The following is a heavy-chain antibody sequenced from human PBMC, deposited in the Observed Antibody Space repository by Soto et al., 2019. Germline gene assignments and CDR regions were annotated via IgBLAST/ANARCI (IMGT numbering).Heavy chain of an antibody. Sequence: EGQLVESGGGLVQPGGSLRLSCAASGFTFGRHWMNWIRQTPGEGLVSSPRVNPEATITDYADSVRGRFTISRDNAKCTLYLEMHSLTAEDTGVYYCARPKGAAYSAFDIWGQGTKVTVAS. J-gene: IGHJ3*02. CDR2: VNPEATIT. CDR3: ARPKGAAYSAFDI. V-gene: IGHV3-74*01. D-gene: IGHD2-21*01. CDR1: GFTFGRHW.